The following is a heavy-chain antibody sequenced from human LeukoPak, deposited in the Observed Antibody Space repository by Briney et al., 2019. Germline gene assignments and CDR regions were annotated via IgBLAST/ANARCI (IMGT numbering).Heavy chain of an antibody. CDR2: IWYDGSNK. D-gene: IGHD2-2*01. V-gene: IGHV3-33*08. CDR1: GFTFDDYA. J-gene: IGHJ4*02. Sequence: GGSLRLSCAASGFTFDDYAMHWVRQAPGKGLEWVAVIWYDGSNKYYADSVKGRFTISRDNSKNTLYLQMNSLRAEDTAVYYCARDAGDIVVVPAEYYFDYWGQGTLVTVSS. CDR3: ARDAGDIVVVPAEYYFDY.